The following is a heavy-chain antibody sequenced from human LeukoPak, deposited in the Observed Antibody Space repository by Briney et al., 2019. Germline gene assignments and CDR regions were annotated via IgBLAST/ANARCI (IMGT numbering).Heavy chain of an antibody. CDR2: INHSGST. CDR1: SGSFSGYY. J-gene: IGHJ5*02. CDR3: ARGFYSSSWYQYNWFDP. D-gene: IGHD6-13*01. V-gene: IGHV4-34*01. Sequence: SETLSLTCAVYSGSFSGYYWSWIRQPPGKGLEWIGEINHSGSTNYNPSLKSRVTISVDTSKNQFSLKLSSVTAADTAVYYCARGFYSSSWYQYNWFDPWGQGTLVTVSS.